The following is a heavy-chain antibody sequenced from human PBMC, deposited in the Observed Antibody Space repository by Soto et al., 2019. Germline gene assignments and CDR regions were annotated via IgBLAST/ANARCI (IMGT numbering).Heavy chain of an antibody. CDR1: GGSFSGYY. V-gene: IGHV4-34*01. Sequence: VVYGGSFSGYYWSWIRQPPGKGLEWIGEINHSGSTNYNPSLKSRVTISVDTSKNQFSLKLSSVTAADTAVYYCARGHCSGGSCYSFDYWGQGTLVTVSS. CDR3: ARGHCSGGSCYSFDY. J-gene: IGHJ4*02. CDR2: INHSGST. D-gene: IGHD2-15*01.